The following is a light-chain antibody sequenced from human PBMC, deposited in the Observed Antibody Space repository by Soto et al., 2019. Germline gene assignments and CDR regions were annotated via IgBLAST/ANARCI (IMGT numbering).Light chain of an antibody. CDR2: DVN. J-gene: IGLJ3*02. Sequence: QSVLTQPASVSGSPGQSITISCTGTSSDVGGYNYVSWYQQHPGKAPKLIIYDVNNRPSGVSNRFSGSKSGNTASLTISGVQDEDEADYYCSSYTSSSTWVFGGGTKLTVL. CDR1: SSDVGGYNY. CDR3: SSYTSSSTWV. V-gene: IGLV2-14*03.